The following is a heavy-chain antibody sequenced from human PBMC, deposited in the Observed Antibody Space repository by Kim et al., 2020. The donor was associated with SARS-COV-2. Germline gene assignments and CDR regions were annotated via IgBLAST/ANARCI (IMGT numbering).Heavy chain of an antibody. CDR2: VHYSGDS. CDR1: GGSISAHY. V-gene: IGHV4-59*11. Sequence: SETLSLTCTVSGGSISAHYWSWIRQPPGKRLEWIAYVHYSGDSKYNPSLKSRVPTSVDTPKNQFSLKLSPLTAADTAVFYFAGGHYNGSGGYSNLFDFWG. CDR3: AGGHYNGSGGYSNLFDF. D-gene: IGHD3-22*01. J-gene: IGHJ3*01.